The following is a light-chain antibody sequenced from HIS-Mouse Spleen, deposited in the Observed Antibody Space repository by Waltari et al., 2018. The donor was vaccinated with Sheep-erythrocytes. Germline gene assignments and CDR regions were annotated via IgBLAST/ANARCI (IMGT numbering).Light chain of an antibody. V-gene: IGKV3-20*01. J-gene: IGKJ5*01. CDR2: GTS. CDR3: QQYGSSPSIT. Sequence: EIVLTQSPGTLSLSPGARATLSCRASQSVSSSNLAWYQQKPGQAPRLLIYGTSSRATGIPDRRSGSGSGTDFTLTISRLEPEDFAVYYCQQYGSSPSITFGQGTRLEIK. CDR1: QSVSSSN.